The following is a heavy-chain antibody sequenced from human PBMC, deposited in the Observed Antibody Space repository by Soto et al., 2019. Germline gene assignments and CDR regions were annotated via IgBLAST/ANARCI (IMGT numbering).Heavy chain of an antibody. CDR3: AKDRHGYNPGFFDY. D-gene: IGHD5-12*01. J-gene: IGHJ4*02. CDR2: IYSGGST. CDR1: GFTVSSNY. V-gene: IGHV3-53*01. Sequence: GGSLRLSCAASGFTVSSNYMSWVRQAPGKGLEWVSVIYSGGSTYYADSVKGRFTISRDNSKNTLYLQMNSLRAEDTAVYYCAKDRHGYNPGFFDYWGQGTLVTVSS.